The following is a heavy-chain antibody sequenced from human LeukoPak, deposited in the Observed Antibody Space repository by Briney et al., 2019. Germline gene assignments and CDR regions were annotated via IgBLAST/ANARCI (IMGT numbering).Heavy chain of an antibody. J-gene: IGHJ4*02. V-gene: IGHV4-61*02. CDR3: ARAASYNLDY. D-gene: IGHD1-1*01. CDR1: GGSISSGSYY. CDR2: IYTSGST. Sequence: SETLSLTCTVSGGSISSGSYYWSWIRQPAGKGLEWIGRIYTSGSTNYNPSLKSRVTISVDTSKNQFSLKLSSVTAADTAVYYCARAASYNLDYWGQGTLVTVSS.